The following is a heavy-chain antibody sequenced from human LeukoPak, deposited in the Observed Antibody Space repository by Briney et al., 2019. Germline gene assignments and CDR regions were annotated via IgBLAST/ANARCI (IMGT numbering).Heavy chain of an antibody. D-gene: IGHD6-13*01. CDR2: INHSGST. V-gene: IGHV4-34*01. CDR3: ARRSRAAAGTRAPYFDY. J-gene: IGHJ4*02. CDR1: GGSISSYY. Sequence: SETLSLTCTVSGGSISSYYWSWIRQPPGKGLEWIGEINHSGSTNYNPSLKSRVTISVDTSKNQFSLKLSSVTAADTAVYYCARRSRAAAGTRAPYFDYWGQGTLVTVSS.